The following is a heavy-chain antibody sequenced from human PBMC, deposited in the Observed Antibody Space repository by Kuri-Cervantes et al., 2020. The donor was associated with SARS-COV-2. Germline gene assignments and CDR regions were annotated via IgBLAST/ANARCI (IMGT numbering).Heavy chain of an antibody. D-gene: IGHD4-23*01. Sequence: GGSLRLSCAASGFTFSSYGMHWVRQAPGKGLEWVAVISYDGSNKYYADSVKGRFTISRDNSKNTLYLQMNSLRAEDTAVYYCARDGTVGYWGQGTLVTVSS. CDR2: ISYDGSNK. V-gene: IGHV3-30*03. CDR1: GFTFSSYG. J-gene: IGHJ4*02. CDR3: ARDGTVGY.